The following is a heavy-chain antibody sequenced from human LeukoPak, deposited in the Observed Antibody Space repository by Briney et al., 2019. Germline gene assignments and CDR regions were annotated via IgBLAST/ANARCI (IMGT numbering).Heavy chain of an antibody. Sequence: GGSLRLSCAASGFTFSSYWMSWVRQAPGKGLEWVANIKQDGSEKYYVDSVKGRFTISRDNSNNTVYLQMNSLRAEDTAVYYCAKYGSGSYFAYWGQGTLVTVSS. CDR2: IKQDGSEK. D-gene: IGHD3-10*01. CDR3: AKYGSGSYFAY. V-gene: IGHV3-7*03. J-gene: IGHJ4*02. CDR1: GFTFSSYW.